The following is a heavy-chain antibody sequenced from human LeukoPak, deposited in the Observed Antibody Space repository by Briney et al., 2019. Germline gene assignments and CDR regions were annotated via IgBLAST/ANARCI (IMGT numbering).Heavy chain of an antibody. CDR2: IGAYNGNT. D-gene: IGHD2-2*02. V-gene: IGHV1-18*01. Sequence: GASVKVSCKASGGTFSSYAISWVRQAPGQGLEWMGWIGAYNGNTNYAQKLQGRVTMTTDTSTSTAYMELRSLRSDDTAVYYCARNGPYCSSTSCYKYYYYMDVWGKGTTVTVSS. CDR1: GGTFSSYA. J-gene: IGHJ6*03. CDR3: ARNGPYCSSTSCYKYYYYMDV.